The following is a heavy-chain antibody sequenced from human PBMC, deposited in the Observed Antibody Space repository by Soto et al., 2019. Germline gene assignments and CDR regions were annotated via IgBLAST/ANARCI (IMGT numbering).Heavy chain of an antibody. V-gene: IGHV5-51*01. CDR3: ARGGVSTRTFDY. CDR1: GYNFAGYW. J-gene: IGHJ4*02. CDR2: IYPSDSDT. D-gene: IGHD3-3*01. Sequence: GESLKISCKGSGYNFAGYWVAWVRQMPGKGLELMGIIYPSDSDTRYRPSFQGQVTISADKSISSAYLQWSSLRASDTAMYYCARGGVSTRTFDYWGQGTPVTV.